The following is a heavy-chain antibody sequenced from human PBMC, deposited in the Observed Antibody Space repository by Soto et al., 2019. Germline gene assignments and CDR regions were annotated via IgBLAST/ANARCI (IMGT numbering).Heavy chain of an antibody. CDR2: IYYIGST. V-gene: IGHV4-59*08. D-gene: IGHD4-17*01. CDR3: ARRAGGYGDYAGYYFDS. Sequence: SETLFLTCTVSGGSITYYYWSWIRQPPGKGLEWIGYIYYIGSTNYNPSLKSRVTISVDTSKNQFSLKLSSVTAADTAVYYCARRAGGYGDYAGYYFDSWGQGTLVTVSS. CDR1: GGSITYYY. J-gene: IGHJ4*02.